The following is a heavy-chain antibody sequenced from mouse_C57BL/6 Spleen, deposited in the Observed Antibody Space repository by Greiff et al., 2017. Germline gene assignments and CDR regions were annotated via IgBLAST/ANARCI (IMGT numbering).Heavy chain of an antibody. V-gene: IGHV1-22*01. D-gene: IGHD2-13*01. CDR1: GYTFTDYN. Sequence: EVQLVESGPELVMPGASVKMSCKASGYTFTDYNMHWVKQSHGKSLEWIGYINPNNGGTSYNQKFKGKATLTVNKSSSTAYTELRSLTSEDSAVYYCAGGDSYYFDYWGQGTTLTVSS. J-gene: IGHJ2*01. CDR3: AGGDSYYFDY. CDR2: INPNNGGT.